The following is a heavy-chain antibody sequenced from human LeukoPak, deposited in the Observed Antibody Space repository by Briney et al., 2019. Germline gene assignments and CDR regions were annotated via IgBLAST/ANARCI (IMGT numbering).Heavy chain of an antibody. CDR1: GFAFSNVY. Sequence: PGGSLRLSCAASGFAFSNVYMTWVRQAPGKGLEWVSFIYSDDYLYSPHSVNARFPTSRHTSKNTVYLQMTSLSAEDTAMYYCTKARRSGRGHAFHIWGRGTMVTVS. V-gene: IGHV3-53*01. D-gene: IGHD3-3*01. CDR3: TKARRSGRGHAFHI. J-gene: IGHJ3*02. CDR2: IYSDDYL.